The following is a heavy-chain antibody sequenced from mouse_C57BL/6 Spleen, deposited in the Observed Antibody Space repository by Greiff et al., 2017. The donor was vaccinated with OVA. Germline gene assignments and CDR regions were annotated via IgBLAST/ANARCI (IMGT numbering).Heavy chain of an antibody. CDR2: IDPETGGT. D-gene: IGHD2-5*01. V-gene: IGHV1-15*01. CDR3: TRAYYSNTGFAY. CDR1: GYTFTDYE. J-gene: IGHJ3*01. Sequence: VQLQESGAELVRPGASVTLSCKASGYTFTDYEMHWVKQTPVHGLEWIGAIDPETGGTAYNQKFKGKAILTADKSSSTAYMELRSLTSEDSAVYYCTRAYYSNTGFAYWGQGTLVTVSA.